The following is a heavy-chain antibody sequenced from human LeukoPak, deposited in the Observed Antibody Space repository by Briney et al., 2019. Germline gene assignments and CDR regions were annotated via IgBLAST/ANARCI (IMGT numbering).Heavy chain of an antibody. CDR3: ARARIAVAGSISDY. Sequence: ASVKVSCKASGYTFTSYGISWVRQAPGQGLEWMGWISAYNGNTNYAQKLQGRVTMATDTSTSTAYMELRSLRSDDTAVYYCARARIAVAGSISDYWGQGTLVTVSS. CDR2: ISAYNGNT. CDR1: GYTFTSYG. J-gene: IGHJ4*02. D-gene: IGHD6-19*01. V-gene: IGHV1-18*01.